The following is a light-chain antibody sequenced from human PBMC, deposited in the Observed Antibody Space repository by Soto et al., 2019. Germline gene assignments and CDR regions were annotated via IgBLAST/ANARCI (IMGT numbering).Light chain of an antibody. J-gene: IGLJ2*01. CDR1: SSDVGGYNY. Sequence: QSALTQPPSASGSPGQSVTISCTGTSSDVGGYNYVSWYQPYPGKAPKLVIYEVSDRPSGVSNRFSGSKSGNTASLTISGLQTEDEADYYCCSYTSISTSAVFGGGTKLTVL. V-gene: IGLV2-14*01. CDR2: EVS. CDR3: CSYTSISTSAV.